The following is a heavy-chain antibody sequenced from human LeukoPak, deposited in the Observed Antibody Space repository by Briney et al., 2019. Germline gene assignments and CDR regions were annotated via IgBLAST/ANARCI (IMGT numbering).Heavy chain of an antibody. CDR2: IYTSGST. Sequence: SETLSLTCTVSGGSISSGSYYWSWIRQPAGKGLEWIGRIYTSGSTNYNPSLKSRVTISVDTSKNQFSLKLSSVTAADTAVYYCASDYYDSSGYFSLGYWGQGTLVTVS. CDR3: ASDYYDSSGYFSLGY. J-gene: IGHJ4*02. D-gene: IGHD3-22*01. CDR1: GGSISSGSYY. V-gene: IGHV4-61*02.